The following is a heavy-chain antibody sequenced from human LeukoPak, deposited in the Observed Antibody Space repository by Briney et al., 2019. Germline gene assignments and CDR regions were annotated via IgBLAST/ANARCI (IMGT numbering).Heavy chain of an antibody. J-gene: IGHJ3*02. CDR2: IYSGGST. CDR1: GFTFSSYS. V-gene: IGHV3-53*01. Sequence: PEGSPRLSCAASGFTFSSYSMNWVRQAPGKGLEWVSVIYSGGSTNYADSVKGRFTISRDNSKNTLHLQMNSLRVEDTAVYYCARGQSYYEAFDIWGQGTLATVSS. D-gene: IGHD1-26*01. CDR3: ARGQSYYEAFDI.